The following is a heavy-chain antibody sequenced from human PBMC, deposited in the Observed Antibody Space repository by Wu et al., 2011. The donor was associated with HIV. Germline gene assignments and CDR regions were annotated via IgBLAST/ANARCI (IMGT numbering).Heavy chain of an antibody. CDR3: AREGYCSSTSCYQPAFDI. V-gene: IGHV1-69*12. J-gene: IGHJ3*02. CDR1: GGTFNSYG. CDR2: IIPMFGTA. Sequence: QVQLVQSGAEVKKPGSSVKVSCKASGGTFNSYGISWVRQAPGQGLEWMGGIIPMFGTAKYAQKFQGRVTITADESTSTAYMELSSLRSEDTAVYYCAREGYCSSTSCYQPAFDIWGQGTMVTVSS. D-gene: IGHD2-2*01.